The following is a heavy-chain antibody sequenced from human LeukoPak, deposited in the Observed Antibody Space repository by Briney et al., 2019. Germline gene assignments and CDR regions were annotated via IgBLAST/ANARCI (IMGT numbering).Heavy chain of an antibody. CDR1: GFTFSSYG. J-gene: IGHJ5*02. V-gene: IGHV3-33*06. Sequence: GGSLRLSCAPSGFTFSSYGMHWVREAPGKGLEWVAVIWYDGSNKYYADSVKGRFTISRDNSKNTLYLQMNSLRAEDTAVYYCAKDRAAYCSGGSCFHNWFDPWGQGTLVTVSS. D-gene: IGHD2-15*01. CDR2: IWYDGSNK. CDR3: AKDRAAYCSGGSCFHNWFDP.